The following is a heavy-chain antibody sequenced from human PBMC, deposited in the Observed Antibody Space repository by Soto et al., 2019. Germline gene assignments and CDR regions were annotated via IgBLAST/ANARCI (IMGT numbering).Heavy chain of an antibody. CDR1: GGTFSSYT. D-gene: IGHD1-26*01. CDR3: ARGQLYSGSYYDY. Sequence: QVQLVQSGAEVKKPGSSVKVSCKASGGTFSSYTISWVRQAPGQGLEWMGRIIPILGIANYAQKFQGRVTITADKSASTAYVELRSLRSEDTAVYYCARGQLYSGSYYDYWGQGTLVTVSS. CDR2: IIPILGIA. J-gene: IGHJ4*02. V-gene: IGHV1-69*02.